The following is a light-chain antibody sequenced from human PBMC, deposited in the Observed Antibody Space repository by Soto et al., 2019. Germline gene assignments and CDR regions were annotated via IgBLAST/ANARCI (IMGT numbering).Light chain of an antibody. CDR3: QQYNTFLVT. V-gene: IGKV1-5*03. Sequence: DIQMTQSPSTLSASVGDRVTITCRASQSISSWLAWYQQKPGKAPTLLISKASSLERGVPSRFSGNGSGTEFSLTISSLQPDDFATYYCQQYNTFLVTFGQGTKVEIK. J-gene: IGKJ2*01. CDR1: QSISSW. CDR2: KAS.